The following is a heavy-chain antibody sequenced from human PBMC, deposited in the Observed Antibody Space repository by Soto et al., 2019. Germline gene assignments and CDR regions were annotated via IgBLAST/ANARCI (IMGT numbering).Heavy chain of an antibody. CDR2: INAGNGNT. CDR1: GYTFTSYA. CDR3: AREERYFDWLSWFDL. Sequence: ASVKVSCKASGYTFTSYAMHWVRQAPGQRLEWMGWINAGNGNTKYSQKFQGRVTITRDTSASTAYMELSSLRSEDTAVYYCAREERYFDWLSWFDLSGQGTLVTVSS. D-gene: IGHD3-9*01. J-gene: IGHJ5*02. V-gene: IGHV1-3*01.